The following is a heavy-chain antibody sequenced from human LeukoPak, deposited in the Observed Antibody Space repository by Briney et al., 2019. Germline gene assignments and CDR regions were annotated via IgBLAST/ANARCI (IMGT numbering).Heavy chain of an antibody. D-gene: IGHD1-1*01. V-gene: IGHV4-59*01. CDR3: ARVNVMTTPGAFGI. Sequence: SETLSLTCTVSGGSISGYYWNWSRQPPGKGVEWIGNLYYMRGAWYKSSLKSRVTISVDTSKNQFSLKLSSVTAADTAVYYCARVNVMTTPGAFGIWGQGTRVTVSS. CDR2: LYYMRGA. CDR1: GGSISGYY. J-gene: IGHJ3*02.